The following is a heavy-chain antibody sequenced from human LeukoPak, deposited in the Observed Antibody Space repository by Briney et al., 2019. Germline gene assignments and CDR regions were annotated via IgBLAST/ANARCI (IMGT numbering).Heavy chain of an antibody. Sequence: SQTQSLTCTVSGGSISSGSYYWSWIRQPAGKGLEWIGRIYTSGSTNYNPSLKSRVTISVDTSKNQFSLKLSSVTAADTAVYYCARDWGYCSSTSCSDWFDPWGQGTLVTVSS. CDR3: ARDWGYCSSTSCSDWFDP. V-gene: IGHV4-61*02. CDR1: GGSISSGSYY. CDR2: IYTSGST. J-gene: IGHJ5*02. D-gene: IGHD2-2*01.